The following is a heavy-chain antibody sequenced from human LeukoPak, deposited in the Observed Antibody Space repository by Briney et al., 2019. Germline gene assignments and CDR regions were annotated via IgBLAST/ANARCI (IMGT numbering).Heavy chain of an antibody. V-gene: IGHV1-69*04. CDR1: GGTFSSYA. CDR2: IIPILGIA. CDR3: ARVYPTLMAMP. Sequence: SVKVSCKASGGTFSSYAISWVRQAPRQGLEWMGRIIPILGIANYAQKLQGRVTMTTDTSTSTAYMELRSLRSDDTAVYYCARVYPTLMAMPWGQGTLVTVSS. D-gene: IGHD2-8*01. J-gene: IGHJ5*02.